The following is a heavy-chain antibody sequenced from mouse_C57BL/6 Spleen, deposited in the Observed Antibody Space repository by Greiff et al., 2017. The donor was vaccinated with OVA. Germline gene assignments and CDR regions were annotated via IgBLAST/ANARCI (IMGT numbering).Heavy chain of an antibody. CDR1: GYTFTSYW. V-gene: IGHV1-61*01. CDR2: IYPSDSET. J-gene: IGHJ2*01. CDR3: ASRDGSNHFDY. Sequence: QVQLQQPGAELVRPGSSVKLSCKASGYTFTSYWMDWVKQRPVQGLEWIGNIYPSDSETHYNQKFKDKATLTVDKSSSTAYMQLSSLTSEDSAVYDSASRDGSNHFDYWGQGTTLTVSS. D-gene: IGHD1-1*01.